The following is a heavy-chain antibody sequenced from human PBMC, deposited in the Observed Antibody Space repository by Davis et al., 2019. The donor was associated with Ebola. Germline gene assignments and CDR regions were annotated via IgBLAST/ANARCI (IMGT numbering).Heavy chain of an antibody. CDR3: ARGWLRAGMDV. J-gene: IGHJ6*04. V-gene: IGHV6-1*01. D-gene: IGHD5-18*01. Sequence: HSQTLSLTCVISGDSVSSGGWNWIRQSPSRGLEWLGRTYYNSKWYSDYAPSVKSRITINPDTSKNQLSLHLNSVTPEDTAIYYCARGWLRAGMDVWGEGTTVTVSS. CDR1: GDSVSSGG. CDR2: TYYNSKWYS.